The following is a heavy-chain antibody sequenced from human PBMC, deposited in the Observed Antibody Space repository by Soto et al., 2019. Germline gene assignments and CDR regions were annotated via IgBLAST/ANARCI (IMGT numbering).Heavy chain of an antibody. J-gene: IGHJ4*02. CDR2: LSTSGAGT. V-gene: IGHV3-23*01. Sequence: PGGSLRLSCAVSGFTFSSYAMSWVRQAPGQGLEWVSTLSTSGAGTYYAASVKGRFSISRDIAKNTLYLQMNSLRAEDTAVYFCAKDSCSSTSCYPDYWGQGTLVTVSS. CDR3: AKDSCSSTSCYPDY. D-gene: IGHD2-2*01. CDR1: GFTFSSYA.